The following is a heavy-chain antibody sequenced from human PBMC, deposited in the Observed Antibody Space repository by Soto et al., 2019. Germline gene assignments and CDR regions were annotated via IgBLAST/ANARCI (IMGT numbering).Heavy chain of an antibody. CDR1: GFSFSTYG. D-gene: IGHD1-26*01. V-gene: IGHV3-30*18. CDR2: ISNDGSNK. CDR3: AKGFGIYWAFAY. J-gene: IGHJ4*02. Sequence: QVHLVESGGGVVQPGRSLRLSCAASGFSFSTYGMHWVRQAPGKGLEWVAFISNDGSNKYYADSVKGRFTISRDNSKNTLYLQMHSLRPEDTAVYYCAKGFGIYWAFAYWGQGTLVTVSS.